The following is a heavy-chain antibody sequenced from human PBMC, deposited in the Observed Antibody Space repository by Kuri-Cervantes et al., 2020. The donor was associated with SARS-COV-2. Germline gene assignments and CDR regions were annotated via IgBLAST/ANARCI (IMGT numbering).Heavy chain of an antibody. CDR3: ARYGLSSSWGIYYYYYYMDV. Sequence: SETLSLTCTVSGGSIISGSYYWSWVRQPAGKGLEWIGRIYTSGSTNYNPSLKSRVTISVDTSKNQFSLKLSSVTAADTAVYYCARYGLSSSWGIYYYYYYMDVWGKGTTVTVSS. CDR1: GGSIISGSYY. V-gene: IGHV4-61*02. D-gene: IGHD6-13*01. J-gene: IGHJ6*03. CDR2: IYTSGST.